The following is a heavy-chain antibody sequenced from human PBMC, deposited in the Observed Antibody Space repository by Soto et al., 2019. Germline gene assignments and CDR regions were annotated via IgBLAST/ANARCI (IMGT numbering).Heavy chain of an antibody. CDR3: AKEDEVVDYYYYYMDV. V-gene: IGHV1-69*08. J-gene: IGHJ6*03. CDR2: IIPILGIA. Sequence: QVQLVQSGAEVKKPGSSVKVSCKASGGTFSSYTISWVRQAPGQGLEWMGRIIPILGIANYAQKFQGRVTITADKTTRTYIMVLSSRRAEDTAVYYWAKEDEVVDYYYYYMDVWGKGTTVTVSS. CDR1: GGTFSSYT. D-gene: IGHD3-16*02.